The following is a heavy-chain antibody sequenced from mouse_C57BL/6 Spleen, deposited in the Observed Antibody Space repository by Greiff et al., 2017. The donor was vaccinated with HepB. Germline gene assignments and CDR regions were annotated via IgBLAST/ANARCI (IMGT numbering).Heavy chain of an antibody. CDR3: ARGKVHGSSYDYAMDY. CDR2: INPNNGGT. J-gene: IGHJ4*01. V-gene: IGHV1-18*01. D-gene: IGHD1-1*01. Sequence: EVKLQESGPELVKPGASVKITCKASGYTFTDYNMDWVKQSHGKSLEWIGDINPNNGGTIYNQKFKGKATLTVDKSSSTAYMELRSLTSEDTAVYYCARGKVHGSSYDYAMDYWGQGTSVTVSS. CDR1: GYTFTDYN.